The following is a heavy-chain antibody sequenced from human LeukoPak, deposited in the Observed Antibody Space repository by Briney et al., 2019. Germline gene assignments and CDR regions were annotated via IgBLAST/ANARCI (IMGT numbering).Heavy chain of an antibody. Sequence: SGGSLRLSCAASGFTFSSYSMNWVRQAPGKGLEWVSSISSSSSYIYYADSVKGRFTISRDNAKNSLYLQMNSLRAEDTAVYYCAREKFNSSGLGFTSWGQGTLVTVSS. V-gene: IGHV3-21*01. CDR3: AREKFNSSGLGFTS. CDR2: ISSSSSYI. D-gene: IGHD3-3*01. J-gene: IGHJ5*02. CDR1: GFTFSSYS.